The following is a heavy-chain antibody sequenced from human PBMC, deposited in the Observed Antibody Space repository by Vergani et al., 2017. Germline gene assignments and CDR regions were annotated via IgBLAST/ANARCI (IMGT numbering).Heavy chain of an antibody. Sequence: QVQLQQWGGGLLKPSETLSLTCVVNGGSFTSYHWTWIRQSPGEGLEWVGDIDHTGRPDYNPSLKSRLTMSVDKSRNQFSLTLTSVTATATAIYFCARVKTETNGHLYYYYYMDVWGQGTAVTVS. CDR3: ARVKTETNGHLYYYYYMDV. D-gene: IGHD2-8*01. CDR2: IDHTGRP. V-gene: IGHV4-34*01. J-gene: IGHJ6*03. CDR1: GGSFTSYH.